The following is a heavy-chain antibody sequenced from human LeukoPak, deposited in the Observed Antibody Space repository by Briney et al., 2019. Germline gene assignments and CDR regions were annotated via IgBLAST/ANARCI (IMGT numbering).Heavy chain of an antibody. D-gene: IGHD1-7*01. V-gene: IGHV4-59*08. CDR3: ARRTLAGVYFDY. J-gene: IGHJ4*02. Sequence: SETLSLTCTVSGVSLSGYYWSWMRQPPGKGLEWIGYIDYSGRTNYNPSLKSRVTMSVDTSRNHFSLKLSSVTAADTAVYYCARRTLAGVYFDYWGQGALVTVSS. CDR1: GVSLSGYY. CDR2: IDYSGRT.